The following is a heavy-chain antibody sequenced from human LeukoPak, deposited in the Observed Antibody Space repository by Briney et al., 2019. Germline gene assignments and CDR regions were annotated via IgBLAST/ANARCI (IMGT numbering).Heavy chain of an antibody. Sequence: ASVKVSCKASGGTFSSYAINWVRQAPGQGLEWMGGIIPIFGTANYAQKFQGRVAITADESTSTAYMELSSLRSEDTAVYYCARARSGSPLDAFDIWGQGTTVTISS. CDR1: GGTFSSYA. CDR3: ARARSGSPLDAFDI. V-gene: IGHV1-69*13. J-gene: IGHJ3*02. D-gene: IGHD3-22*01. CDR2: IIPIFGTA.